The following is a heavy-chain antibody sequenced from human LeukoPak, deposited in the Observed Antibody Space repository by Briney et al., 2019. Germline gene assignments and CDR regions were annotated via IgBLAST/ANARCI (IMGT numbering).Heavy chain of an antibody. CDR1: GYTFTSYA. J-gene: IGHJ5*02. V-gene: IGHV1-3*01. D-gene: IGHD4-17*01. Sequence: ASVKVSCKASGYTFTSYAMHWVRQAPGQRLEWMGWINAGNGNTKYSQKFQGRVTITRDTSASTAYMELSSLRSEDTAVYYCTRLLERDYGDYGGWFDPWGQGTLVTVSS. CDR3: TRLLERDYGDYGGWFDP. CDR2: INAGNGNT.